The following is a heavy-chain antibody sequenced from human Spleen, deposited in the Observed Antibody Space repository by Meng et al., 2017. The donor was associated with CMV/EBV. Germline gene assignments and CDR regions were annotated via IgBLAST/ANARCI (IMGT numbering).Heavy chain of an antibody. J-gene: IGHJ4*02. Sequence: SVKVSCKASGGTFSSYAISWVRQAPGQGLEWMGGIIPILGIANYAQKFQGRLTITADTSMMTAYMELRGLRPDDTAVYFCARGELIGNFWGQGTLVTVSS. V-gene: IGHV1-69*10. CDR1: GGTFSSYA. D-gene: IGHD1-7*01. CDR3: ARGELIGNF. CDR2: IIPILGIA.